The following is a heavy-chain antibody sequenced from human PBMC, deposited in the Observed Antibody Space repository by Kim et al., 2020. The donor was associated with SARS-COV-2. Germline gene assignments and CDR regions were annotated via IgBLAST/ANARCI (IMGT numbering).Heavy chain of an antibody. V-gene: IGHV3-11*06. CDR3: ARDLKLRYFDWLFFDY. J-gene: IGHJ4*02. Sequence: SVKGRVTNSRDNAKNSLYLQMNSLRAEDTAVYYCARDLKLRYFDWLFFDYWGQGTLVTVSS. D-gene: IGHD3-9*01.